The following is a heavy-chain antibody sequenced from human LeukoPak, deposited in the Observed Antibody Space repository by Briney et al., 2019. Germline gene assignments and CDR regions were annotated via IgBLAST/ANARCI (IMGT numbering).Heavy chain of an antibody. J-gene: IGHJ2*01. CDR2: IYSSGST. CDR1: GGSITKSTYY. V-gene: IGHV4-30-4*08. D-gene: IGHD4-17*01. Sequence: RPSETLSLTCTVSGGSITKSTYYWSWIRQYPGKGLEWIGYIYSSGSTYYNPSLKSRVTISVDTSKNQFSLKLSSVTAADTAVYYCARSDSGDYSGYFDLWGRGTLVTVSS. CDR3: ARSDSGDYSGYFDL.